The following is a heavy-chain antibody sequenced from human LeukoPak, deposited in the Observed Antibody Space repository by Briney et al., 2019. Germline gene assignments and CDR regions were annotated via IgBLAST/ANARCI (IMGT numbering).Heavy chain of an antibody. CDR1: GVTFSSYS. D-gene: IGHD2-2*01. Sequence: GGSLRLSCAASGVTFSSYSRNWVRQAPGKGLEWVATISSSRSDIYYADSVKGRFTISRDNAKNSLYLQMNSLRAEDTAVYYCARAGDIVVVPAAARFDPWGQGTLVTVSS. CDR3: ARAGDIVVVPAAARFDP. J-gene: IGHJ5*02. CDR2: ISSSRSDI. V-gene: IGHV3-21*01.